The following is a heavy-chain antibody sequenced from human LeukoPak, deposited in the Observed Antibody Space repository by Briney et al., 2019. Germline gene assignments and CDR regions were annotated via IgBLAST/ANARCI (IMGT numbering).Heavy chain of an antibody. D-gene: IGHD2-15*01. CDR3: AKDTPDQYCSGGSCPIHFDY. V-gene: IGHV3-30*18. J-gene: IGHJ4*02. Sequence: PGGSLRLSCAASGFIFSNYGMHWVRQAPGKGLEWVAVISYDGSNKYYADSVKGRFTISRDNSKNTLYLQMNSLRAEDTAVYYCAKDTPDQYCSGGSCPIHFDYWGQGTLVTVSS. CDR2: ISYDGSNK. CDR1: GFIFSNYG.